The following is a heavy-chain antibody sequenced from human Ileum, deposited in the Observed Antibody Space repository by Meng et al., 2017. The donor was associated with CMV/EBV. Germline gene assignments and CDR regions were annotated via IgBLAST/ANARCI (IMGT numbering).Heavy chain of an antibody. CDR2: IFGSGTGT. J-gene: IGHJ4*02. Sequence: GESLKISCADSGFAFRTYAMTWVRQAPGKGLEWVSSIFGSGTGTYYADSVKGRFTISRDDVTSTLYLQMNSLRAEDTAVYYCARDGSYNFDYWGQGTLVTVSS. D-gene: IGHD1-26*01. CDR3: ARDGSYNFDY. CDR1: GFAFRTYA. V-gene: IGHV3-23*05.